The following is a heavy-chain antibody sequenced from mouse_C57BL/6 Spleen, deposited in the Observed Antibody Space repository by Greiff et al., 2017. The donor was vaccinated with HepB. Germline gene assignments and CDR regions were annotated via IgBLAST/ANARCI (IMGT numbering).Heavy chain of an antibody. D-gene: IGHD4-1*01. CDR3: ARKRDWDVGYFDV. CDR1: GYTFTDYN. Sequence: EVQLQQSGPELVKPGASVKIPCKASGYTFTDYNMDWVKQSHGKSLEWIGDINPNNGGTIYNQKFKGKATLTVDKSSSTAYMELRSLTSEDTAVYYWARKRDWDVGYFDVWGTGTTVTVSS. J-gene: IGHJ1*03. V-gene: IGHV1-18*01. CDR2: INPNNGGT.